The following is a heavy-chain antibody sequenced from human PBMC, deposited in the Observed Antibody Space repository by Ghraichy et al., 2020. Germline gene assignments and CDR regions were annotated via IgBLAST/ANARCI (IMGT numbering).Heavy chain of an antibody. D-gene: IGHD3-10*02. V-gene: IGHV3-9*01. J-gene: IGHJ4*02. CDR3: AKDNQSYVLGMFES. CDR2: IGASGAAT. Sequence: GGSLRLSCTGSGFNFHEYSMHWVRQAPGKGLEWVSGIGASGAATGYADSVKGRFTISRDNAKKSLYLQMSGLRAEDTAFYYCAKDNQSYVLGMFESWGQGARVTVST. CDR1: GFNFHEYS.